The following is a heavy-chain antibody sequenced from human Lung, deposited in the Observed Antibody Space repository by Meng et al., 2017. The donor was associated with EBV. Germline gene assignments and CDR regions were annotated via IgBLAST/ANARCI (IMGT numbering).Heavy chain of an antibody. CDR1: GGSIRFGDYY. D-gene: IGHD6-6*01. J-gene: IGHJ5*02. CDR2: IYDSGST. CDR3: AREYSSSSGLPGP. V-gene: IGHV4-30-4*08. Sequence: QVRLQESGPGLGKPPQTLSLTCTVSGGSIRFGDYYWSWIRQPPGKGLEWIGYIYDSGSTSYNPSLMSRVTISVDTSRNQFSLKLTSVTAADTAVYYCAREYSSSSGLPGPWGQGTLVTVSS.